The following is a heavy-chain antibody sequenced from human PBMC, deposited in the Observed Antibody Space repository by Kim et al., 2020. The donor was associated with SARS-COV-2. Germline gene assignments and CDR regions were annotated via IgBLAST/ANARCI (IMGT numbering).Heavy chain of an antibody. CDR2: AYYIGNT. V-gene: IGHV4-39*01. Sequence: SETLSLTCTVSGGSLSSSSYYWGWIRQPPGKGLEWIGTAYYIGNTYYNPSLNSRVTISVDTSKNQFSLKLGSVTAADTAVYYCARLPRHSSGWYV. J-gene: IGHJ2*01. CDR1: GGSLSSSSYY. D-gene: IGHD6-19*01. CDR3: ARLPRHSSGWYV.